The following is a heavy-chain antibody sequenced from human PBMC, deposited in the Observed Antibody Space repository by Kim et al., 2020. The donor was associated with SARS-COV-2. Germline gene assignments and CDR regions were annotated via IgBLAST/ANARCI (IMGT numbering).Heavy chain of an antibody. CDR1: GYTLTELS. V-gene: IGHV1-24*01. D-gene: IGHD6-13*01. J-gene: IGHJ5*02. CDR3: ATTRYSSSWYQDWFDP. Sequence: ASVKVSCKVSGYTLTELSMHWVRQAPGKGLEWMGGFDPEDGETIYAQKFQGRVTMTEDTSTDTAYMELSSLRSEDTAVYYCATTRYSSSWYQDWFDPWGQGTLVTVSS. CDR2: FDPEDGET.